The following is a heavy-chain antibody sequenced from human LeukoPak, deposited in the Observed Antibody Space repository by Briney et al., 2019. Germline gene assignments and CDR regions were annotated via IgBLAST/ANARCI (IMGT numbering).Heavy chain of an antibody. J-gene: IGHJ4*02. CDR3: ARGGGGEYSSGWYDY. CDR2: IYYSGTT. V-gene: IGHV4-59*01. Sequence: SETLSLTCAVYGGSFSGYYWSWIRQPPGKGLEWIGYIYYSGTTNYNPSLKSRVTISVATSKNQFSLNLSSVTAADTAVYYCARGGGGEYSSGWYDYWGQGTLVTVSS. CDR1: GGSFSGYY. D-gene: IGHD6-19*01.